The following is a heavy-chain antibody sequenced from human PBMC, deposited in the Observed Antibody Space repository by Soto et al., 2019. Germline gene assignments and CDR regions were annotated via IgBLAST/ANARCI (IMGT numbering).Heavy chain of an antibody. Sequence: GASVKVSCKASGYTFTGYYMHWVRQAPGQGLEWMGWINPNSGGTNYAQKFQGRVTMTRDTSISTAYMELSRLRSDDTAVYYCARVQLIEAAVSPSDVWGQGTTVTVSS. CDR1: GYTFTGYY. CDR3: ARVQLIEAAVSPSDV. V-gene: IGHV1-2*02. CDR2: INPNSGGT. J-gene: IGHJ6*02. D-gene: IGHD6-13*01.